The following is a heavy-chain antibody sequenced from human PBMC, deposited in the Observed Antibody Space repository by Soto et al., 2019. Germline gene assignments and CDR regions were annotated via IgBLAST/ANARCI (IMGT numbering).Heavy chain of an antibody. Sequence: GESLKISCAASGFTFSSYSMNWVRQAPGKGLEWVSYISSSSSTIYYADSVKGRITISRDNAKNLLYLQMNSLRAEDTAVYYCARVRAMVRGVDDAFDIWGQGTMVTVSS. V-gene: IGHV3-48*01. D-gene: IGHD3-10*01. CDR1: GFTFSSYS. CDR2: ISSSSSTI. J-gene: IGHJ3*02. CDR3: ARVRAMVRGVDDAFDI.